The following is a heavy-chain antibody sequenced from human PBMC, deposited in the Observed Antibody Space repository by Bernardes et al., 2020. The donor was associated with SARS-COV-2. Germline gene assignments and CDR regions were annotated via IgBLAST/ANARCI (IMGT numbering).Heavy chain of an antibody. CDR3: ARRYSTADGLDS. Sequence: GESLKISCQGSGYNFGDYWISWVRQMPGKGLEWTGRIHPSDSYTNYSPSFRGHVTLSADKSLNTAYLHWTSLKASDTAIYYCARRYSTADGLDSWGQGTQVTVSS. J-gene: IGHJ4*02. CDR1: GYNFGDYW. V-gene: IGHV5-10-1*01. CDR2: IHPSDSYT. D-gene: IGHD5-12*01.